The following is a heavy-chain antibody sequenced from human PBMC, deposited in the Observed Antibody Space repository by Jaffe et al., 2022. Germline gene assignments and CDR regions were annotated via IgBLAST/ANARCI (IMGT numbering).Heavy chain of an antibody. Sequence: QVQLQQWGAGLLKPSETLSLTCAVYGGSFSGYYWSWIRQPPGKGLEWIGEINHSGSTNYNPSLKSRVTISVDTSKNQFSLKLSSVTAADTAVYYCARGGGPYPYGSGSYYPYYFDYWGQGTLVTVSS. D-gene: IGHD3-10*01. V-gene: IGHV4-34*01. J-gene: IGHJ4*02. CDR3: ARGGGPYPYGSGSYYPYYFDY. CDR2: INHSGST. CDR1: GGSFSGYY.